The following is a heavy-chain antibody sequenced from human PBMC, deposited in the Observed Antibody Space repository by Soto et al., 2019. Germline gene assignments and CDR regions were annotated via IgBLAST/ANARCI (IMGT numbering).Heavy chain of an antibody. J-gene: IGHJ4*02. CDR3: ARGGSLYYDILTGQYYFDY. Sequence: ASVKVSSKASRYTFTGYYMHWVRQAPEQGLEWMGWINPNSGGTNYAQKFQGWVTMTRDTSISTAYMELSRLRSDDTAVYYCARGGSLYYDILTGQYYFDYWGQGTLVTVS. CDR2: INPNSGGT. V-gene: IGHV1-2*04. D-gene: IGHD3-9*01. CDR1: RYTFTGYY.